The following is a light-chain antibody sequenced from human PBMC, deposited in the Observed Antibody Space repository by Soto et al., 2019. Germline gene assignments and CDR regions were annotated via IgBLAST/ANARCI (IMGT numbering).Light chain of an antibody. J-gene: IGKJ1*01. CDR1: QSVSSSY. Sequence: ETVLTQSPGILSLSPGERATLSCRASQSVSSSYLAWYQQKPGQAPRLLIYGASSRATGIPDRFSGSGSGTDFTLTISRLEPEDFAVYYCQQYGSSPPTWTFGQGTKVEIK. CDR3: QQYGSSPPTWT. CDR2: GAS. V-gene: IGKV3-20*01.